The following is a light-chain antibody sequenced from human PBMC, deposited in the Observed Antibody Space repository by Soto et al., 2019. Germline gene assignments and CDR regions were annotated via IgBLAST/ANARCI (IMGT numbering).Light chain of an antibody. CDR2: DAS. J-gene: IGKJ3*01. Sequence: EIVLTQSPGTLSLSPGERATLSCMASQSVSSNYLAWYQQKPGQAPRLLIYDASTRATGIPDRFSGSGSGTDFTLTISRLEPEDFAVYYCQQYGSSLFTFGPGTKVDIK. V-gene: IGKV3-20*01. CDR3: QQYGSSLFT. CDR1: QSVSSNY.